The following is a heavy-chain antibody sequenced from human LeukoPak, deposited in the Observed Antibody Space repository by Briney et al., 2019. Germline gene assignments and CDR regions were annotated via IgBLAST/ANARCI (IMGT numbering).Heavy chain of an antibody. J-gene: IGHJ4*02. CDR1: GFTFSTYS. D-gene: IGHD1-14*01. Sequence: GGSLRLSCAASGFTFSTYSMNWVRQAPGKGLEWVSYISSGSSTIYYADSVKDRFTISRDNSKNTLYLQMNSLRAEDTAVYYCAKDSSLSLISGYYFDYWGQGTLVTVSS. CDR2: ISSGSSTI. CDR3: AKDSSLSLISGYYFDY. V-gene: IGHV3-48*01.